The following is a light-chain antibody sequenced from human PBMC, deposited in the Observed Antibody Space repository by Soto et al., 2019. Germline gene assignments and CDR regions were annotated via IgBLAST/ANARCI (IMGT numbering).Light chain of an antibody. Sequence: EMVMTQSPATLSVSPGERATLSCRASQSVRTKLVWYQQKPGQAPRLLIYGASTRATGIPARFSGSGSGTEFTLTIRSLQSEDFAVYYCQQHDQGWTFGQGTKVEIK. CDR3: QQHDQGWT. CDR2: GAS. CDR1: QSVRTK. V-gene: IGKV3-15*01. J-gene: IGKJ1*01.